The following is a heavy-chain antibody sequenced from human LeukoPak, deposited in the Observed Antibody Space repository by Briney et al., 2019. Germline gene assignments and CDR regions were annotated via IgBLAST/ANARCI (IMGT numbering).Heavy chain of an antibody. CDR2: INQDGSEK. V-gene: IGHV3-7*03. Sequence: HPGGSLRLSCAASGFTFSSYWTGWVRQAPGKGLEWVASINQDGSEKYYVDFVKGRFTISRDNAKNTLSLQLNSLRAEDTAVYFCAKVRSASRTSAFDIWGQGTMVTVSS. CDR1: GFTFSSYW. D-gene: IGHD6-13*01. J-gene: IGHJ3*02. CDR3: AKVRSASRTSAFDI.